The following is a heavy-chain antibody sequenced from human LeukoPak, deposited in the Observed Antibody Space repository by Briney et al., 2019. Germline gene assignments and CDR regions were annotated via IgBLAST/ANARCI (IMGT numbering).Heavy chain of an antibody. J-gene: IGHJ4*02. CDR2: IRHDGNAK. CDR1: GFAFSDFW. Sequence: PGGSLRLSCAASGFAFSDFWMSWVRQAPGKGLEWVANIRHDGNAKNYAPSVRGRFNISRDNAKNSLYLQMNSLTVEDTAVYYCATSHDSAGNDWGQGTLVTVSS. D-gene: IGHD2-15*01. CDR3: ATSHDSAGND. V-gene: IGHV3-7*01.